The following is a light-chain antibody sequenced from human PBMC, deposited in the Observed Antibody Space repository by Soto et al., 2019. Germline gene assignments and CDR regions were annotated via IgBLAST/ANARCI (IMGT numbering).Light chain of an antibody. V-gene: IGKV1-39*01. CDR1: QSITTY. Sequence: DIQMTQYPSSLSASVGDRVTITCRASQSITTYLNWYRQKPGKAPKLLIYAASSLQSGVPSRFSGSGSDTEFTLSISSLQPEDFATYFCQQIYSAPLTFGGGTKVDIK. CDR3: QQIYSAPLT. CDR2: AAS. J-gene: IGKJ4*01.